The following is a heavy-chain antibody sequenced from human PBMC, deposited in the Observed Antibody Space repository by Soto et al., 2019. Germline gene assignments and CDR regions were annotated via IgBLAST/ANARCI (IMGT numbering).Heavy chain of an antibody. Sequence: TLSLTCTVSGGSISSSSYYWGWIRQPPGKALEWLARIDWDDDKYYSTSLKTRLTISKDTSKNQVVLTMTNMDPVDTATYYCARIPAYYDILTGYWANYGMDVWGQGTTVTVSS. V-gene: IGHV2-70*11. J-gene: IGHJ6*02. CDR2: IDWDDDK. D-gene: IGHD3-9*01. CDR3: ARIPAYYDILTGYWANYGMDV. CDR1: GGSISSSSYY.